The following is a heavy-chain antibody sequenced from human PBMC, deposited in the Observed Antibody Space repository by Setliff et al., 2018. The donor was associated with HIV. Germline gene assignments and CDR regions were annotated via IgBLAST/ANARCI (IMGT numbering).Heavy chain of an antibody. V-gene: IGHV1-69*10. Sequence: SVKVSCKASGGRFRTYAISWVRQAPGQGLEWMGGIIPMLGTANYARDFQGKVTITADKSTSTAYMELNSLRTEDTAVYYCARDHPDIMWGQGTLVTVSS. CDR3: ARDHPDIM. D-gene: IGHD2-8*01. CDR2: IIPMLGTA. CDR1: GGRFRTYA. J-gene: IGHJ4*02.